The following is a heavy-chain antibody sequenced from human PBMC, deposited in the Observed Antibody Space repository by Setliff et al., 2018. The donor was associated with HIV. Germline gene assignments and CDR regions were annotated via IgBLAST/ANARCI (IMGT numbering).Heavy chain of an antibody. CDR2: IYYRGST. CDR1: SGSISSSSYY. D-gene: IGHD6-13*01. Sequence: KTSETLSLTCTVSSGSISSSSYYWGWIRQPPGKGLQWIGSIYYRGSTYYNPSLKSRVTISVDTSKNQFSLKLRSVTAADTALYYCARGRYRSRWYASDHYYIDVWGKGTTVTVSS. J-gene: IGHJ6*03. V-gene: IGHV4-39*01. CDR3: ARGRYRSRWYASDHYYIDV.